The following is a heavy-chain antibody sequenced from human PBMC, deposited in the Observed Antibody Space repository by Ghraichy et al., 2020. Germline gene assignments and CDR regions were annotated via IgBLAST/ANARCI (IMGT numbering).Heavy chain of an antibody. CDR1: GFTFSSYA. CDR2: LSTGGAST. V-gene: IGHV3-23*01. CDR3: AKDHDFWSGYYGYDLDH. J-gene: IGHJ4*02. D-gene: IGHD3-3*01. Sequence: GSLRLSCEASGFTFSSYAMSWVRHVPGKGLEWVSSLSTGGASTYYADSVKGRFTISRDNSKNTLYLDMSSLRAEDTAVYYCAKDHDFWSGYYGYDLDHWGQGTLVTVSS.